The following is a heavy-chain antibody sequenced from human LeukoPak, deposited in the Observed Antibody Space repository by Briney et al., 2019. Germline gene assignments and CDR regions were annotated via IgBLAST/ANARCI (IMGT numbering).Heavy chain of an antibody. Sequence: PGGSLRLSCAASGFIFNNYGMHWVRQAPGKGLEWVAFIRYDGSNKYYADSVKGRFTISRDNSKNTLYLQMNSLRAEDTAVYYCAKDLKGELWFGDAFDIWGQGTMVTVSS. V-gene: IGHV3-30*02. CDR2: IRYDGSNK. J-gene: IGHJ3*02. CDR3: AKDLKGELWFGDAFDI. D-gene: IGHD3-10*01. CDR1: GFIFNNYG.